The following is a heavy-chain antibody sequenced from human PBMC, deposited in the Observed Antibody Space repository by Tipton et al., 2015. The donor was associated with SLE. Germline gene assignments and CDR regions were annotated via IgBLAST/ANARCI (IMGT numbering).Heavy chain of an antibody. J-gene: IGHJ6*03. CDR1: GGSISSSSYY. CDR3: ARVCSSGYPYYYYYYMDV. D-gene: IGHD3-22*01. CDR2: IYYSGST. Sequence: PTCTVSGGSISSSSYYWGWIRQPPGKGLEWIGSIYYSGSTYYNPSLKSRVTISVDTSKNQFSLKLSSVTAADTAVYYCARVCSSGYPYYYYYYMDVWGKGTTVTVSS. V-gene: IGHV4-39*01.